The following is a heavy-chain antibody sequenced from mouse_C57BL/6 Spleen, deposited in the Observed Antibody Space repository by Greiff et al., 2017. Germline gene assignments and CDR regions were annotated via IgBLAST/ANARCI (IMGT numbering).Heavy chain of an antibody. V-gene: IGHV1-22*01. CDR1: GYTFTDYN. CDR3: AGDDYDVGLFAY. D-gene: IGHD2-4*01. CDR2: INPNNGGT. Sequence: EVQLQQSGPELVKPGASVKMSCKASGYTFTDYNMHWVKQSHGKSLEWIGYINPNNGGTSYNQKFKGKATLTVNKSSSTAYMELRSLTSEDSAVYYCAGDDYDVGLFAYWGQGTLVTVSA. J-gene: IGHJ3*01.